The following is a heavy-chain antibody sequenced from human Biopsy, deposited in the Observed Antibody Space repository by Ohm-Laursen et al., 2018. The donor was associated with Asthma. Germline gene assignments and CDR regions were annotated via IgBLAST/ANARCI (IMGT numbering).Heavy chain of an antibody. J-gene: IGHJ1*01. Sequence: SLRLSCAAPGFTFGDYWMSWVRQVPGKGLEWVANIKHDGSEKNHVDSLKGRFTISRDNAKNLLFLQMNSIRAEDTAVYYCARTFHFWSPYHAEHYQLWGQGTLVTVSS. V-gene: IGHV3-7*01. CDR1: GFTFGDYW. CDR3: ARTFHFWSPYHAEHYQL. CDR2: IKHDGSEK. D-gene: IGHD3-3*01.